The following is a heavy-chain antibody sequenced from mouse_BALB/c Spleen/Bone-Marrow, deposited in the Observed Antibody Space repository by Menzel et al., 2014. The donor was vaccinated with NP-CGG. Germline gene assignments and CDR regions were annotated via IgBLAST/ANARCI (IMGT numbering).Heavy chain of an antibody. CDR3: AIFYLDCHRPLFAL. V-gene: IGHV2-9*02. J-gene: IGHJ3*01. D-gene: IGHD2-1*01. Sequence: VKLVESGPGLVAPSQSLSITCTVSGFSLTTYGVHWVRRPPGKGLEWLGVIWSGGNTNSNSALMSRLSISKDNSKSXVFIKEHSPHTDDTPMYYCAIFYLDCHRPLFALWGQETLVTLS. CDR1: GFSLTTYG. CDR2: IWSGGNT.